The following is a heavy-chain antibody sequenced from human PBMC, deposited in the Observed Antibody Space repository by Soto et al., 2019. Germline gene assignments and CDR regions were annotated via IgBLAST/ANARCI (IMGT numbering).Heavy chain of an antibody. J-gene: IGHJ6*02. V-gene: IGHV1-69*01. CDR1: GGTFSSYA. CDR3: ATRSSRAARSDPYDYYGIDV. CDR2: INPIFGTA. Sequence: QVQLVQSGAEVKKPGSSVKVSCKASGGTFSSYAISWVRQAPGQGLEWMGGINPIFGTANYAQKFQGRVTITADESKSTDYMELSSLRYEDTAVYYCATRSSRAARSDPYDYYGIDVWGQGTTGIVSS. D-gene: IGHD6-6*01.